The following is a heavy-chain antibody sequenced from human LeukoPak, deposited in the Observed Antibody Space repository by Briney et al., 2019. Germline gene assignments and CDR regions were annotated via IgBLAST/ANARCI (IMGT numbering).Heavy chain of an antibody. D-gene: IGHD2-2*01. CDR2: INPNSGGT. Sequence: ASVKVSCKASGYTFTGYYMHWVRQAPGQGLEWMGWINPNSGGTNYAQKFQGRVTMTRDTSISTAYMELSRLRSDDTAVYYCARDHVVVPAAMGNWFDPWGQETLVTVSS. CDR1: GYTFTGYY. V-gene: IGHV1-2*02. CDR3: ARDHVVVPAAMGNWFDP. J-gene: IGHJ5*02.